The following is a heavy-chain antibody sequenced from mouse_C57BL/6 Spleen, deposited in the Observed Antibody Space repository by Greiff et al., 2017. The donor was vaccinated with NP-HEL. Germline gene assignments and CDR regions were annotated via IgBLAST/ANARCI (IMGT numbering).Heavy chain of an antibody. CDR3: APDDYDVFAY. CDR1: GFPFSDYG. J-gene: IGHJ3*01. CDR2: LSSGCSTI. V-gene: IGHV5-17*01. Sequence: EVQLVESGGGLVKPGGSLKLSCAASGFPFSDYGMHWVRPAPEKGLEWVAFLSSGCSTIYYADTVKGRFTISRDNAKNTLFLQMTSLRSEDTAMYYCAPDDYDVFAYWGQGTLVTVSA. D-gene: IGHD2-4*01.